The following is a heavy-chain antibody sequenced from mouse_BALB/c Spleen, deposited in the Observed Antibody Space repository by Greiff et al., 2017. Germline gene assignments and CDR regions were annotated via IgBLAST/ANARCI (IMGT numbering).Heavy chain of an antibody. CDR2: ISYSGST. Sequence: EVMLVESGPGLVKPSQSLSLTCTVTGYSITSDYAWNWIRQFPGNKLEWMGYISYSGSTSYNPSLKSRISITRDTSKNQFFLQLNSVTTEDTATYYCARGWYEGYFDYWGQGTTLTVSS. D-gene: IGHD1-1*02. CDR3: ARGWYEGYFDY. CDR1: GYSITSDYA. J-gene: IGHJ2*01. V-gene: IGHV3-2*02.